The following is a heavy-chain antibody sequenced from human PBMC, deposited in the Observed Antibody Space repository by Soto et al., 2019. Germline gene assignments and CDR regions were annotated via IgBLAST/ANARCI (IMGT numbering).Heavy chain of an antibody. D-gene: IGHD3-9*01. CDR2: IYWDDDK. Sequence: QITLKESGPPLVKPTQTLTLTCTFSGFSLSTTEVGVAWIRQPPGKALEWLALIYWDDDKRYSPSLKSRLTITKDISKNQVVLRMTNMDPVDTATYYCAHRFDWYYFDYWGQGTLVTVSS. V-gene: IGHV2-5*02. J-gene: IGHJ4*02. CDR3: AHRFDWYYFDY. CDR1: GFSLSTTEVG.